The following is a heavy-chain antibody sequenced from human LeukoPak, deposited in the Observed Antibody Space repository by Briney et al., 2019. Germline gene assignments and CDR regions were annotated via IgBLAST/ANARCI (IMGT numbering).Heavy chain of an antibody. CDR3: ASDRRSVAAAGIIFDP. J-gene: IGHJ5*02. CDR2: ISAYNGNT. V-gene: IGHV1-18*01. CDR1: GYTFTSYG. Sequence: ASVKVSCKASGYTFTSYGIRWVRQAPGQGLEWMGWISAYNGNTNYAQKLQGRVTMTTDTSTSTAYMELRSLRSDDTAVYYCASDRRSVAAAGIIFDPWGQGTLVTVSS. D-gene: IGHD6-13*01.